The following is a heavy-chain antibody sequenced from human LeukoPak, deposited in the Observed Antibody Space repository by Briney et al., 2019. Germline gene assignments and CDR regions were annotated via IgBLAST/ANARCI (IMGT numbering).Heavy chain of an antibody. Sequence: GGSLRLSCAASGFTFSSYAMSWVRQAPGKGLEWVSAISGSGGSTYYADSVKGRFTISRDNSKNTLYLQMNSLRAEDTAVYYCAKDSLPNRADTIAVEDYFDYWGQGTLVTVSS. J-gene: IGHJ4*02. CDR2: ISGSGGST. D-gene: IGHD6-19*01. CDR1: GFTFSSYA. V-gene: IGHV3-23*01. CDR3: AKDSLPNRADTIAVEDYFDY.